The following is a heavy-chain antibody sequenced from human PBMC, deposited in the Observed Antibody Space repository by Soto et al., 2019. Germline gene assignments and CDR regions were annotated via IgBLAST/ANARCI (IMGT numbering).Heavy chain of an antibody. CDR3: ARDRAVAGTDPRRFDY. CDR2: IYTSGST. CDR1: GGSLRSHY. V-gene: IGHV4-4*07. D-gene: IGHD6-19*01. Sequence: SETLSLTCTVSGGSLRSHYWSWIQQPVGKGLEWIGRIYTSGSTNYNPSLKSRVTMSIDTSKNQFSLKVSSVSAADTAVYYCARDRAVAGTDPRRFDYWGQGTLVTVSS. J-gene: IGHJ4*02.